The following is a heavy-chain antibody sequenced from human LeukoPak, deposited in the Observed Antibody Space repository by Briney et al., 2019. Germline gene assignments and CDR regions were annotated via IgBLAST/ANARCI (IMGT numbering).Heavy chain of an antibody. Sequence: GGSLRLSCGASGFTFRSYWMTWVRQAPGKGPEWVANIKQDGSEKYYVDSVKGRFTISRDNAKSSLYLQMNSLRAEDTAVYYCARGSGYHTYWGQGTLVTVSS. CDR1: GFTFRSYW. J-gene: IGHJ4*02. V-gene: IGHV3-7*04. CDR3: ARGSGYHTY. CDR2: IKQDGSEK. D-gene: IGHD3-22*01.